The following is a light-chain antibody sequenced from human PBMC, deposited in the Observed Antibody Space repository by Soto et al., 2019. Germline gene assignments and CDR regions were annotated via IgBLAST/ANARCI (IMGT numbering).Light chain of an antibody. CDR3: GAWDDSLNGYL. Sequence: QSVLTQPPSASGTPGQRVTISCSGSRSNIGTKTVNWYQHLPGTAPKLLIYGSNLRPSGVPDRFSGSKSGTSASLAISGLQSEDEADYYCGAWDDSLNGYLFGTGTKVTVL. CDR1: RSNIGTKT. V-gene: IGLV1-44*01. CDR2: GSN. J-gene: IGLJ1*01.